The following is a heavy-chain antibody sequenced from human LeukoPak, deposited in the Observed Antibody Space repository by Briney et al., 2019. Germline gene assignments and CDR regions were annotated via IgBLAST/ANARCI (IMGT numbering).Heavy chain of an antibody. V-gene: IGHV4-38-2*02. CDR1: GYSICSGYY. CDR3: ARHSGGVRGVKRLHYFDY. D-gene: IGHD3-10*01. J-gene: IGHJ4*02. CDR2: IDHSGST. Sequence: PSETLSLTCTVSGYSICSGYYWGWIRQPPGKGLEWTGSIDHSGSTYYNPSLKSRIAISVDTSKNQFSLKLSSVTAADTAVYYCARHSGGVRGVKRLHYFDYWGQGTLVTVSS.